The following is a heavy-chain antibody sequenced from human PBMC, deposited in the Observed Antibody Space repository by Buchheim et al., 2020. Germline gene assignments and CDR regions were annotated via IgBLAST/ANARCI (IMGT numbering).Heavy chain of an antibody. Sequence: QVQLVESGGGVVQPGRSLRLSCAASGFTFSSYAMHWVRQAPGKGLEWVAVISYDGSNKYYADSVKGRFTISRDNSKNTLYLQKNSLRAEDTAVYYCARDSPQTYYYGMDVWGQGTT. J-gene: IGHJ6*02. CDR3: ARDSPQTYYYGMDV. V-gene: IGHV3-30*04. CDR1: GFTFSSYA. CDR2: ISYDGSNK.